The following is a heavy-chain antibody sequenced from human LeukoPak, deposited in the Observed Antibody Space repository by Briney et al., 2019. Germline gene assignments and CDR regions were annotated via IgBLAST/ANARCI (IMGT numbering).Heavy chain of an antibody. J-gene: IGHJ6*02. CDR3: ARDYYGSGSYSCYYYYGMDV. V-gene: IGHV1-69*13. Sequence: SVKVSCKASGGTFSSYAISWVRQAPGQGLEWMGGIIPIFGTANYAQKFQGRVTITADESTSTAYMELSSLRSEDTAVYYCARDYYGSGSYSCYYYYGMDVWGQGTTVTVSS. D-gene: IGHD3-10*01. CDR2: IIPIFGTA. CDR1: GGTFSSYA.